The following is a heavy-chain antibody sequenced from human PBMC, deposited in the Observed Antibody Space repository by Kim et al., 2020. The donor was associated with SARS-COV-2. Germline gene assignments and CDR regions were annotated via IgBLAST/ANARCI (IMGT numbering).Heavy chain of an antibody. J-gene: IGHJ4*02. CDR2: IYNSGST. CDR3: ARAGAYSYGKYFDY. Sequence: SETLSLTCTVSGASISTYYWTWMRQPPEKGLEWIGYIYNSGSTNYNPSLKSRVTISVDTSKNQFSLDLSSVTAADTAVYYCARAGAYSYGKYFDYGGQGTLVTVSS. D-gene: IGHD5-18*01. CDR1: GASISTYY. V-gene: IGHV4-59*01.